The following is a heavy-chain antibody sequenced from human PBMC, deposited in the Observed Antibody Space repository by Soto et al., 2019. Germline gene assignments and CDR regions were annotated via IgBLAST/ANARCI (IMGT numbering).Heavy chain of an antibody. J-gene: IGHJ6*02. CDR1: GYSFTSYW. V-gene: IGHV5-51*01. D-gene: IGHD3-3*01. CDR3: ARATVLRFLEWLPSTGMDV. CDR2: IYPGDSDT. Sequence: GESLKISCKGSGYSFTSYWIGWVRQMPGKGLEWMGIIYPGDSDTRYSPSFQGQVTISADKSISTAYLQWSSLKASDTAMYYCARATVLRFLEWLPSTGMDVWGQGTKVTVSS.